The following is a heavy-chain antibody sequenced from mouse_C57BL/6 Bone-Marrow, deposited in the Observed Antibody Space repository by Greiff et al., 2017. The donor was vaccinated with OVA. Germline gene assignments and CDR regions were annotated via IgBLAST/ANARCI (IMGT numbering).Heavy chain of an antibody. Sequence: EVQLVESGGGLVQPGGSLSLSCAASGFTFTDYYMSWVRQPPGKALEWLGFIRNKANGYTTEYSASVKGRFTISRDNSQSILYLQMNALRAEDSATYYCARLTEEDYFDYWGQGTTLTVSS. CDR1: GFTFTDYY. J-gene: IGHJ2*01. CDR2: IRNKANGYTT. V-gene: IGHV7-3*01. CDR3: ARLTEEDYFDY.